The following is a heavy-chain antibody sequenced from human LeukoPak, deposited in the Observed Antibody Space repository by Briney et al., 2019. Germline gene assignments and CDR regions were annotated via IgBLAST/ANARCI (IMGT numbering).Heavy chain of an antibody. V-gene: IGHV3-23*01. CDR1: GFTFSGYA. Sequence: GGSLRLSCAASGFTFSGYAMSWVRQAPGKGLEWVSGISTSGDRTYYADSVKGRFTISRDNSKNTLYLQMNSLRAEDTAEYYCAKERPYYDILTGYYIGDAFDIWGQGTMVTVSS. J-gene: IGHJ3*02. D-gene: IGHD3-9*01. CDR2: ISTSGDRT. CDR3: AKERPYYDILTGYYIGDAFDI.